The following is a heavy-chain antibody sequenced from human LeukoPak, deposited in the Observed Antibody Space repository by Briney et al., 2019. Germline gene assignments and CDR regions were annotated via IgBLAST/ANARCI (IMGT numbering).Heavy chain of an antibody. J-gene: IGHJ4*02. CDR1: GYIFSTYW. CDR3: ARYYDYGSGSYTFDY. D-gene: IGHD3-10*01. CDR2: INWIGGST. V-gene: IGHV3-20*04. Sequence: PGGSLRLSCAASGYIFSTYWMHWVRQAPGKGLEWVSGINWIGGSTGYADSVKGRFTISRDNAKNSLYLQMNSLRAEDTALYYCARYYDYGSGSYTFDYWGQGTLVTVSS.